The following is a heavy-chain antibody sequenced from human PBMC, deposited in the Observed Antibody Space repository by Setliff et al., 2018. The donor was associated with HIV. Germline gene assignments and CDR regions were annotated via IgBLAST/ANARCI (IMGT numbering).Heavy chain of an antibody. Sequence: SETLSLTCTVSGGSINSGIYYWAWIRQPAGKGLEWLGRIHIGGNTNYNPSLKSRVTMSVDTSKNQFSLNLNSVTATDTAIYYCATERWLYQNFDSWGQGTQVTVSS. CDR3: ATERWLYQNFDS. D-gene: IGHD3-16*01. CDR1: GGSINSGIYY. CDR2: IHIGGNT. J-gene: IGHJ4*02. V-gene: IGHV4-61*02.